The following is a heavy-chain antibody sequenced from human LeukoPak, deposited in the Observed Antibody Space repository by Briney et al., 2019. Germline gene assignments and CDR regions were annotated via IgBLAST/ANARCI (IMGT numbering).Heavy chain of an antibody. CDR1: GGSISSSSYY. CDR2: IYYSGST. Sequence: SETLSLICTVSGGSISSSSYYWGWIRQPPGKGLEWIGSIYYSGSTYYNPPLKSRVTISVDTSKNQFSLKLSSVTAADTAVYYCACPYASGSYPNWFDPWGQGTLVTVSS. J-gene: IGHJ5*02. D-gene: IGHD3-10*01. V-gene: IGHV4-39*01. CDR3: ACPYASGSYPNWFDP.